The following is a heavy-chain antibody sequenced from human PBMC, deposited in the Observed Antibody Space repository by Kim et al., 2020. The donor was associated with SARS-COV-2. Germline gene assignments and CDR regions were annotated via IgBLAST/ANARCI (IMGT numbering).Heavy chain of an antibody. J-gene: IGHJ5*02. CDR3: ARLKRDGDYGWLADP. CDR2: IYYSGST. Sequence: SETLSLTCTVSGVSITSYYWSWIRQPPGKGLEWIGYIYYSGSTNYNPSLKSRVAISLDTSKNQFSLNLRSVTAADTAVYYCARLKRDGDYGWLADPWGQGTLVTVSS. CDR1: GVSITSYY. V-gene: IGHV4-59*08. D-gene: IGHD4-17*01.